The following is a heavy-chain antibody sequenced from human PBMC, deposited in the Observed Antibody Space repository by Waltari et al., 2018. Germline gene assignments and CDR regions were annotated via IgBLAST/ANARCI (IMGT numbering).Heavy chain of an antibody. CDR2: ISSSSSPI. J-gene: IGHJ4*02. CDR1: GFTFSSYS. V-gene: IGHV3-48*04. D-gene: IGHD1-26*01. Sequence: EVQLVESGGGLVQPGGSLSLPCAASGFTFSSYSITWVRQAPGKGLEWISYISSSSSPIYYADSVRGRFTISRDNAKNSVYLQMNSLRAEDTAVYYCARDPPVMVVGVSFDYWGQGTLVTVSS. CDR3: ARDPPVMVVGVSFDY.